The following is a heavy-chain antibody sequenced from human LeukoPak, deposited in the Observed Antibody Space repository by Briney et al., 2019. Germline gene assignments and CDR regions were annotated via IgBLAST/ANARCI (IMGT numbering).Heavy chain of an antibody. V-gene: IGHV3-53*04. CDR1: GFTVSSNY. CDR2: IYSGGST. D-gene: IGHD4-17*01. J-gene: IGHJ3*02. Sequence: GGSLRLSCAASGFTVSSNYMSWVRQAPGKGLEWVSVIYSGGSTYYADSVKGRFTISRHNSKNTLYLQMNSLRAEDTAVYYCAREVGGYGDYPGAFDIWGQGTMVTVSS. CDR3: AREVGGYGDYPGAFDI.